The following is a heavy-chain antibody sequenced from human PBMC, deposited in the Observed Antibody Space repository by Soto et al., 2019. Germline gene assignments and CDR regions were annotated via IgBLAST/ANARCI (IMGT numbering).Heavy chain of an antibody. J-gene: IGHJ5*02. CDR3: ARHRGYCSSTSCLNWFYP. V-gene: IGHV4-39*01. CDR1: GGSISSSSYY. CDR2: IYYSGST. D-gene: IGHD2-2*01. Sequence: SETLSLTCTVSGGSISSSSYYWGWIRQPPGKGLEWIGSIYYSGSTYYNPSLKSRVTISVDTSKNQFSLKLSSVTAADTAVYYCARHRGYCSSTSCLNWFYPWGQGTLVTVSS.